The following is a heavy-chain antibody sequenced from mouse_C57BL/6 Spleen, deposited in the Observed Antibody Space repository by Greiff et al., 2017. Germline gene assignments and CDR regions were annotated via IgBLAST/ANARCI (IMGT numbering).Heavy chain of an antibody. Sequence: EVQLQESGPGLVKPSQSLSLTCSVTGYSITSGYYWNWIRQFPGNKLEWMGYISYDGSNNYNPSLKNRISITRDTSKNQFFLKLNSVTTEDTATYYCARGDTVVPSYWYFDVWGTGTTVTVSS. D-gene: IGHD1-1*01. V-gene: IGHV3-6*01. CDR3: ARGDTVVPSYWYFDV. J-gene: IGHJ1*03. CDR2: ISYDGSN. CDR1: GYSITSGYY.